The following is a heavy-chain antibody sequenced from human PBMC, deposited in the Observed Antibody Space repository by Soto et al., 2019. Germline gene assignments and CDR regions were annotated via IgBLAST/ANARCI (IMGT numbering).Heavy chain of an antibody. CDR1: GFIFGTYA. D-gene: IGHD4-17*01. Sequence: LRLSCAASGFIFGTYAMNWVRQTPGKGLEWVSAISSSGDSTYYAESVRGRFTISRDNSINTLYLQMSRLRTEDTAVYYCAHPRGYGVFDAVDIWGQGTMVTVSS. CDR2: ISSSGDST. J-gene: IGHJ3*02. V-gene: IGHV3-23*01. CDR3: AHPRGYGVFDAVDI.